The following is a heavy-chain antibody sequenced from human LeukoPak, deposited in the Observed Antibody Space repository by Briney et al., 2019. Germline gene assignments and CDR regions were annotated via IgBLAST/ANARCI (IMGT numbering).Heavy chain of an antibody. D-gene: IGHD2-2*01. CDR2: INSDGSST. J-gene: IGHJ4*02. V-gene: IGHV3-74*01. CDR1: GFTFSSNW. CDR3: ARGLSGYASSLGY. Sequence: GGSLRLSCAASGFTFSSNWMHRVRQAPGKGLVWVSRINSDGSSTNYADSVRGRFSISRDNAKNTLYLQMDSLRAEDTAVYYCARGLSGYASSLGYWGQGTLVTVSA.